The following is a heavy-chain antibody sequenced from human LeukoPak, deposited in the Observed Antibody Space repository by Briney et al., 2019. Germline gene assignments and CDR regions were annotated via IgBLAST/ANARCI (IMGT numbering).Heavy chain of an antibody. CDR2: ISSSSSTI. J-gene: IGHJ4*02. CDR3: ARGINFDY. CDR1: GFTFGSYS. Sequence: PGGSLRLSCAASGFTFGSYSMNWVRQAPGKGLEWVSYISSSSSTIYYADSVKGRFTISRDNAKNSLYLQMNSLRAEDTAVYYCARGINFDYWGQGTLVTVSS. V-gene: IGHV3-48*01.